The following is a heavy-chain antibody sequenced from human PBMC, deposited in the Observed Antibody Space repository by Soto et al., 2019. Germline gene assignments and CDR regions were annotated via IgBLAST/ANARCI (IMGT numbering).Heavy chain of an antibody. D-gene: IGHD6-19*01. V-gene: IGHV1-18*01. CDR1: GYTFTSYG. CDR2: ISAYNGNT. CDR3: ARVEVAGTEGTDFDP. Sequence: ASVKVSCKASGYTFTSYGISWVRQAPGQGLEWMGWISAYNGNTNYAQKLQGRVTMTTDTSTSTAYMELRSLRSDDTAVYYCARVEVAGTEGTDFDPWGQGTLVTVSS. J-gene: IGHJ5*02.